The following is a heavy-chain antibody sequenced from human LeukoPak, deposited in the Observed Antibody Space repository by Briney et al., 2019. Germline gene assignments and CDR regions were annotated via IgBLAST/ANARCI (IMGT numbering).Heavy chain of an antibody. CDR1: GYTFTSYD. V-gene: IGHV1-69*13. CDR2: IIPIFGTA. D-gene: IGHD1-26*01. Sequence: SVKVSCKASGYTFTSYDISWVRQAPGQGLEWMGGIIPIFGTANYAQKFQGRVTITADESTSTAYMELSSLRSEDTAVYYCARAPSKRPFGALTWGIWGQGTMVTVSS. J-gene: IGHJ3*02. CDR3: ARAPSKRPFGALTWGI.